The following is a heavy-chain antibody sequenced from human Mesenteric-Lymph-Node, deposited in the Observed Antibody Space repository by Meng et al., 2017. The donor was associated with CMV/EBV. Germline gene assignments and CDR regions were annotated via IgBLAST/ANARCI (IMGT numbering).Heavy chain of an antibody. Sequence: SNRASWDCLRPSPSRGLTWLGRTSYGSKWYNDYAVSVESRITIPPGKSKTQFSLQLHSVTPEDTAVYYCARDLYYYGSSGYSYFDYWGQGTLVTVSS. CDR2: TSYGSKWYN. CDR3: ARDLYYYGSSGYSYFDY. V-gene: IGHV6-1*01. CDR1: SNRAS. D-gene: IGHD3-22*01. J-gene: IGHJ4*02.